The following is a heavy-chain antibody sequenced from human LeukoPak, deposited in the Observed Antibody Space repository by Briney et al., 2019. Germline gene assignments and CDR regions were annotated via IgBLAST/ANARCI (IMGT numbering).Heavy chain of an antibody. CDR1: GFTLTNYD. D-gene: IGHD3-10*01. CDR2: MNPNNGNT. Sequence: ASVKVSCKASGFTLTNYDINWVRQASGQGLEWMGWMNPNNGNTGYAQKFQGRVAMTRDTSISTAYMELRDLRFEDTAVYYCVRDGEGVAISVNYWFDPWGQGTLVTVSS. J-gene: IGHJ5*02. V-gene: IGHV1-8*01. CDR3: VRDGEGVAISVNYWFDP.